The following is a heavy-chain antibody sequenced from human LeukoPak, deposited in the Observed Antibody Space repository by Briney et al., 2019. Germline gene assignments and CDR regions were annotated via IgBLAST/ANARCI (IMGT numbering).Heavy chain of an antibody. CDR2: INHSGST. CDR3: AASSGPFDY. J-gene: IGHJ4*02. D-gene: IGHD6-19*01. Sequence: PSQTLSLTCTVSGGSISSGGYYWSWIHQPPGKGLEWIGEINHSGSTNYNPSLKSRVTISVDTSKNQFSLKLSSVTAADTAVYYCAASSGPFDYWGQGTLVTVSS. CDR1: GGSISSGGYY. V-gene: IGHV4-30-2*01.